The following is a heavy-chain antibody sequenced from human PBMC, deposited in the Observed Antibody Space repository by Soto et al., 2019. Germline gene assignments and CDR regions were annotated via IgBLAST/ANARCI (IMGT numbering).Heavy chain of an antibody. D-gene: IGHD3-10*01. Sequence: GGSLRLSCAASGFTFSNAWMSWVRQAPGKGLEWVGRIKSKSDGGTTDFAAPVKGRFNIPRDDSKNTLYLQIDSLKTEDTAVYYCTSPVTLVRGAPGFDYWGQGTQVTSPQ. CDR2: IKSKSDGGTT. CDR1: GFTFSNAW. V-gene: IGHV3-15*01. J-gene: IGHJ4*02. CDR3: TSPVTLVRGAPGFDY.